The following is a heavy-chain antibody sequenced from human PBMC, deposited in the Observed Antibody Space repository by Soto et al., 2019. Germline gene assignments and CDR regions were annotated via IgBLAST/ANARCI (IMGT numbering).Heavy chain of an antibody. CDR1: GGSINSGSYY. CDR2: IYFSGTT. D-gene: IGHD4-17*01. CDR3: ARIQPTVTTGGWFDP. Sequence: QVQLQESGPGLVKPSQTLSLTCTVSGGSINSGSYYWSWIRQHPGKGLEWIGYIYFSGTTYYNPSLKSRVTISVDTSKNQFSLSLSSVTAADTAVYYCARIQPTVTTGGWFDPWGQGTLVTVSS. J-gene: IGHJ5*02. V-gene: IGHV4-31*03.